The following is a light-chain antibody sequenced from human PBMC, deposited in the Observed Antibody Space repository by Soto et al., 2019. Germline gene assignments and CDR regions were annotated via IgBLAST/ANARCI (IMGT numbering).Light chain of an antibody. CDR2: VAS. J-gene: IGKJ4*01. V-gene: IGKV3-20*01. CDR1: QSVSSSY. Sequence: EIVLTQSPGTLSLSPGERATLSCRASQSVSSSYLAWYQQKPGQAPRLLIYVASSRATGIPDRFSGSGSGTDFTLTISRLEPEDFAVYYCQQYGSSPVFGGGTKVEIK. CDR3: QQYGSSPV.